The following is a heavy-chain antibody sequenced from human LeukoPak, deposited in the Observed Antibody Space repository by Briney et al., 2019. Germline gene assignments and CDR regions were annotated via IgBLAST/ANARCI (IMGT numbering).Heavy chain of an antibody. CDR1: GFTFSNYG. CDR3: VKDMKIKAAGYYFDY. Sequence: GGSLRLSCAASGFTFSNYGMHWVRQAPGKGLEWVAVIANDGRDKKYADSVRGRFTISRDNSKNTVYLQMNSLRAEDTAVFYCVKDMKIKAAGYYFDYWGQGALVTVSS. V-gene: IGHV3-30*18. D-gene: IGHD6-13*01. J-gene: IGHJ4*02. CDR2: IANDGRDK.